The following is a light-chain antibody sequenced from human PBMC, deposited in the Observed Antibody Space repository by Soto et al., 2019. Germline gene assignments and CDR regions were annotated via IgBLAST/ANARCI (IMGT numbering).Light chain of an antibody. V-gene: IGKV3-15*01. Sequence: EIVMTQSPATLSVSPGERATLSCRASQSVSTNLAWYQQKPGQAPRLLIYDASTRATGIPARFSGSGSGTEFTVTISSLQSEDFAVYSCQQYNNWPPTFGQGTKVEIK. J-gene: IGKJ1*01. CDR1: QSVSTN. CDR2: DAS. CDR3: QQYNNWPPT.